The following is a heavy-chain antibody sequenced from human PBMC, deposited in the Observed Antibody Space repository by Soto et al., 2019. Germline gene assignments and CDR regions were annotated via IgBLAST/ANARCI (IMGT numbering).Heavy chain of an antibody. Sequence: SETLSLTCTVSGGSISSSSYYWGWIRQPPGKGLEWIGSIYYSGSTYYNPSPKSRVTISVDTSKNQFSLKLSSVTAADTAVYYCARLPAYYYDSRDPHGMDVWGQGTSVTVSS. CDR3: ARLPAYYYDSRDPHGMDV. CDR1: GGSISSSSYY. D-gene: IGHD3-22*01. J-gene: IGHJ6*02. V-gene: IGHV4-39*01. CDR2: IYYSGST.